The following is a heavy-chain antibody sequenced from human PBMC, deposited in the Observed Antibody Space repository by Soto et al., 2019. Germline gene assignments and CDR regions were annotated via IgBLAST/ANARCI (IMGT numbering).Heavy chain of an antibody. CDR1: GYTVSNYL. CDR2: INAGNCHT. CDR3: ASPSYGSGSYY. V-gene: IGHV1-3*01. D-gene: IGHD3-10*01. Sequence: QVQLVQSGAEVKKPGASVKGSCKASGYTVSNYLLHWVRQAPGQGLEWMGWINAGNCHTKYSQKFQGRVTFTMDTSATTAYIELISLRAEDTAVYARASPSYGSGSYYWGQGPLVTVSS. J-gene: IGHJ4*02.